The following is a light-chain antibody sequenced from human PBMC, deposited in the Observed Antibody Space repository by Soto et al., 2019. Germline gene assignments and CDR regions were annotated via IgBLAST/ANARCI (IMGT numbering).Light chain of an antibody. Sequence: QAVVTQEPSLTVSPGGTVTLTCGSSTGTVTSGHYPYWFQQKPGQAPRTLFYDTTNKHSWTPARFSGSLLGGKAALTLSCAQLEDEAEYYCLLSSGGIRKVFGGGTKLTVL. CDR3: LLSSGGIRKV. V-gene: IGLV7-46*01. CDR1: TGTVTSGHY. J-gene: IGLJ2*01. CDR2: DTT.